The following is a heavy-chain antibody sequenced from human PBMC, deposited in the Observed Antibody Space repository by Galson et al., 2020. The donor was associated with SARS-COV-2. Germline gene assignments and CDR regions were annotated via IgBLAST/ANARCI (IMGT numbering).Heavy chain of an antibody. J-gene: IGHJ5*01. D-gene: IGHD5-18*01. CDR1: GGSMNSQY. Sequence: SQTLSLTCSVSGGSMNSQYWSWLRQSAGKGLEWIGRIYVSGSTNYNPSLMNRVTISLETSESQFSLRLDSVTAADTAVYYCARLHRQEAAMATVPENWFDSWGQGILVTVSS. V-gene: IGHV4-4*07. CDR3: ARLHRQEAAMATVPENWFDS. CDR2: IYVSGST.